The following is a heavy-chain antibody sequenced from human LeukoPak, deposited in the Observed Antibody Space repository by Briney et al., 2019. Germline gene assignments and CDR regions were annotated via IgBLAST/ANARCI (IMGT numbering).Heavy chain of an antibody. CDR1: GGSISSNYY. CDR2: FFYSGST. D-gene: IGHD3/OR15-3a*01. Sequence: PSETLSLTCTVSGGSISSNYYWGWIRQPPGKGLEWIVSFFYSGSTYYNPSLKSRVTISVDTSKNQFSLRLTSVTAADTAVYYCARWRTARTGFDYWGQGTLVTVSS. V-gene: IGHV4-39*01. CDR3: ARWRTARTGFDY. J-gene: IGHJ4*02.